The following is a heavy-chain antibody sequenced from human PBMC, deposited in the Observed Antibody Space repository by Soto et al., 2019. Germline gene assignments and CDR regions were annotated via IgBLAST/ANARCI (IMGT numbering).Heavy chain of an antibody. D-gene: IGHD1-1*01. V-gene: IGHV1-8*01. CDR3: ASLWNDVGNHYWFDP. J-gene: IGHJ5*02. CDR2: MNPNSGNT. CDR1: GYTFTSYD. Sequence: QVQLVQSGAEVKKPGASVKVSCKASGYTFTSYDINWVRQATGQGLEWMGWMNPNSGNTGYAQKFQGRVTMTRNTSRSTAYMELSSLRSEDTAVYYCASLWNDVGNHYWFDPWGQGTLVTVSS.